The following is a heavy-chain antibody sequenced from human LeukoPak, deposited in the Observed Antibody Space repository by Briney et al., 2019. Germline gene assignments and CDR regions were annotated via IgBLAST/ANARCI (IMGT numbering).Heavy chain of an antibody. CDR2: INHSGST. D-gene: IGHD6-19*01. V-gene: IGHV4-34*01. CDR3: ARTAVAGTIDY. CDR1: GGSFSGYY. Sequence: SETLSLTCAVYGGSFSGYYWSWIRQPPGKGLEWIGEINHSGSTNYNPSLKSRVTISVDTSKNQFSLKLSSVTAADTAVYYCARTAVAGTIDYWGQGTRVTVSS. J-gene: IGHJ4*02.